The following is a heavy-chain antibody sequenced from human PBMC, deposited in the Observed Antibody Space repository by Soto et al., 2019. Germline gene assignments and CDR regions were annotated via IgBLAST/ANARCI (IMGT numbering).Heavy chain of an antibody. V-gene: IGHV1-24*01. J-gene: IGHJ6*02. Sequence: ASVKVSCKVSGYTLTELSMHWVRQAPGKGLEWMGGFDPEGGETIYAQKFQGRVTMTEDTSTDTAYMELSSLRSEDTAVYYCATRDGRPYYYYYYGMDVWGQGTTVTVSS. D-gene: IGHD6-6*01. CDR3: ATRDGRPYYYYYYGMDV. CDR1: GYTLTELS. CDR2: FDPEGGET.